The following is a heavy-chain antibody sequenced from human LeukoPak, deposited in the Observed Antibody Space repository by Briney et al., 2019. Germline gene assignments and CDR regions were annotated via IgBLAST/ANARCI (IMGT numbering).Heavy chain of an antibody. CDR2: IRYDGRYE. J-gene: IGHJ4*02. CDR3: ARGGQLERRFDS. D-gene: IGHD1-1*01. Sequence: GRSLRLSCVASGFTFSNFGIHWVRQAPGKGLEWLGVSFIRYDGRYETYADSVKGRFTVSRDNSKNTVFLQMNSLRAEDTAVYYCARGGQLERRFDSWGQGTLVTVSS. V-gene: IGHV3-33*01. CDR1: GFTFSNFG.